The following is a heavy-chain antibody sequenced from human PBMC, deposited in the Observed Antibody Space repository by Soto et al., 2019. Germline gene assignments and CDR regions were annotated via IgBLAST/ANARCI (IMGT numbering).Heavy chain of an antibody. CDR1: GLTFSSYS. V-gene: IGHV3-48*02. CDR3: ARNQSAWNPWPLDY. CDR2: ISSSSSTI. J-gene: IGHJ4*02. D-gene: IGHD1-1*01. Sequence: PGGSLRLSCAASGLTFSSYSMNWVRQAPGKGLEWVSYISSSSSTIYYADSVKGRFTISRDNAKNSLYLQMNSLRDEDTAVYYCARNQSAWNPWPLDYWGQGPLVTSP.